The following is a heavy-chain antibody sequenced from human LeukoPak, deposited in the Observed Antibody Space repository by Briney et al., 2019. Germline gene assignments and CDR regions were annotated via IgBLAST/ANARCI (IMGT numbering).Heavy chain of an antibody. CDR3: ARGSYYGSGSYSRDAFDI. CDR1: GFTFSSYD. D-gene: IGHD3-10*01. Sequence: PGGSLRLSCAASGFTFSSYDMHWVRQATGKGLEWVSAIGSAGDTYYPGSVKGRFTISRENAKNSLYLQMNSLRAGDTALYYCARGSYYGSGSYSRDAFDIWGQGTKVTVSS. V-gene: IGHV3-13*04. J-gene: IGHJ3*02. CDR2: IGSAGDT.